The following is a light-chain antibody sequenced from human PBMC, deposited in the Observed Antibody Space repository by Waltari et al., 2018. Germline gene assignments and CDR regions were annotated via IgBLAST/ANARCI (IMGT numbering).Light chain of an antibody. CDR1: GSNIGAGHG. CDR3: QSYDTSLSVV. J-gene: IGLJ3*02. CDR2: GST. V-gene: IGLV1-40*01. Sequence: QSVLTQPPSVSGAPGQRVTISCTGSGSNIGAGHGVYWYQQPPRAAPKLLIYGSTSRPLGVPDRFFGSTSGTSASLVIIGLQAEDEGDYYCQSYDTSLSVVFGGGTKLTVL.